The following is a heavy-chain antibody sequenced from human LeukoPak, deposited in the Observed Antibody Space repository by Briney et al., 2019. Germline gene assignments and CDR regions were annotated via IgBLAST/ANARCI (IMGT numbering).Heavy chain of an antibody. Sequence: GGSLRLSCAASGFTFSNYGMHWVRQAPGKGLEWVAVISYDGSNEYYADSVKGRFTISRDTSKNTLYLQMNSLRAEDTALYYCAKDRDYGDYVYFDLWGRGTLVTVSS. CDR1: GFTFSNYG. D-gene: IGHD4-17*01. CDR2: ISYDGSNE. CDR3: AKDRDYGDYVYFDL. J-gene: IGHJ2*01. V-gene: IGHV3-30*18.